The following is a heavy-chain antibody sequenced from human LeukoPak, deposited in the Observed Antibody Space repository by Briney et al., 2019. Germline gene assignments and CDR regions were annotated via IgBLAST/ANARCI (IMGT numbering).Heavy chain of an antibody. CDR1: GHTFTTYY. CDR2: INPSGDGT. CDR3: AKETPNTGWFDP. J-gene: IGHJ5*02. Sequence: GESLKISCKASGHTFTTYYVHLVRQAPGQGLEWMGVINPSGDGTNYPQRFQGRVTLTRDTSTSTVYMELSSLRSEDTAIYYCAKETPNTGWFDPWGQGTLVTVSS. V-gene: IGHV1-46*01. D-gene: IGHD1-14*01.